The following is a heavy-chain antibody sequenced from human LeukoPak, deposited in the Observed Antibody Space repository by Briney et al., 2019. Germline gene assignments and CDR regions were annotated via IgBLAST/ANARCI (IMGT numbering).Heavy chain of an antibody. Sequence: GGSLRLSCAASGFTFSSYAMSWVRQAAGKGLEWVAVIWYDGSNKYYAESVKDRFTISRDNSKNTLYLQMNSLRVEDTAVYYCARGYGGKSNGMDVWGQGTTVTVSS. CDR3: ARGYGGKSNGMDV. D-gene: IGHD4-23*01. CDR2: IWYDGSNK. J-gene: IGHJ6*02. V-gene: IGHV3-33*08. CDR1: GFTFSSYA.